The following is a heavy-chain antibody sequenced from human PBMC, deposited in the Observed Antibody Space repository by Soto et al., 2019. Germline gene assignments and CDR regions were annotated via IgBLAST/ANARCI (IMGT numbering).Heavy chain of an antibody. CDR3: ASDSTGWFDP. CDR2: FYTSGNT. Sequence: NPSETLSLTCTVPGGSVSSYYWSWIRQPAGRGLEWIGRFYTSGNTNYNPSLKSRVTMSLDTSKNQFSLKLSSVTAADTAVYFCASDSTGWFDPWGQGTLVTVSS. CDR1: GGSVSSYY. J-gene: IGHJ5*02. D-gene: IGHD7-27*01. V-gene: IGHV4-4*07.